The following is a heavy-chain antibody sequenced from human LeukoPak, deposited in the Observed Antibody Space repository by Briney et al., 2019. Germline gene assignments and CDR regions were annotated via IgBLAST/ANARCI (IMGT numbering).Heavy chain of an antibody. V-gene: IGHV4-59*11. D-gene: IGHD3-10*01. CDR1: GGSISPLY. Sequence: SETLPLTCTVSGGSISPLYWGWIRQPPGKGLEFIGYIYYSGTTNYNPSLRSRVTLSVDTSKNQFSLKLSSVTAADTAVYYCARGGVAAKYYFDYWGPGTLVTVSS. CDR2: IYYSGTT. CDR3: ARGGVAAKYYFDY. J-gene: IGHJ4*02.